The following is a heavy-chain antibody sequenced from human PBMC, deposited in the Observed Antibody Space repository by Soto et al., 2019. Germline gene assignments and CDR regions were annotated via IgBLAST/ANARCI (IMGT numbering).Heavy chain of an antibody. D-gene: IGHD3-10*01. Sequence: SEPLSLTCTVSGDSITSFHWSWIRQPPGKGLEWIGNFHYSGSTNYDPSLKSRVTMSIDTSKNQVSLKLSSVTAADTAVYYRATLRGLGDVSPYFDYWGQGLMVT. CDR3: ATLRGLGDVSPYFDY. J-gene: IGHJ4*02. CDR1: GDSITSFH. V-gene: IGHV4-59*08. CDR2: FHYSGST.